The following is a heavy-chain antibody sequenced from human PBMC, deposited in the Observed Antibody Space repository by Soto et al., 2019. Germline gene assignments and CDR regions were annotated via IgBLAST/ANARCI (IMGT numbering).Heavy chain of an antibody. CDR2: IYPGDADI. CDR1: GYRFTSFW. J-gene: IGHJ5*02. V-gene: IGHV5-51*01. D-gene: IGHD5-12*01. CDR3: ARGIEMARIGWFDP. Sequence: LKISFKGSGYRFTSFWIGWVRQMPGKGLEWLGIIYPGDADIRYTPSFQGQVTMSADKSISTAYLQWSSLKASDTAIYYCARGIEMARIGWFDPWGQGTLVTVSS.